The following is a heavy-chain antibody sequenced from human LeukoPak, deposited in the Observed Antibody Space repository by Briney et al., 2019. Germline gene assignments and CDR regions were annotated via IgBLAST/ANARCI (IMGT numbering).Heavy chain of an antibody. J-gene: IGHJ6*02. Sequence: SVKVSCKASGGTFSSYAISWVRQAPGQGLEWMGRVIPIHGIANYAQKFQGRVMITADKSTSTAYMELSSLRSEDTAVYYCARDPERATMKSLPPYYYGMDVWGQGTTVTVSS. CDR1: GGTFSSYA. CDR2: VIPIHGIA. CDR3: ARDPERATMKSLPPYYYGMDV. V-gene: IGHV1-69*04. D-gene: IGHD5-12*01.